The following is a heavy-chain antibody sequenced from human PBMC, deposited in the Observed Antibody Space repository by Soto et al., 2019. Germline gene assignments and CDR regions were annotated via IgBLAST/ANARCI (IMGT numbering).Heavy chain of an antibody. CDR2: IYPGDSDT. Sequence: GESLKISCKGSGYSFTSYWIGWVRQMPGKGLEWMGIIYPGDSDTRYSPSFQGQVTISADKSISTAYLQWSSLKASDTAMYYCASPYCSGGSCYSEDAFDIWGQGTMVTVSS. CDR3: ASPYCSGGSCYSEDAFDI. V-gene: IGHV5-51*01. CDR1: GYSFTSYW. J-gene: IGHJ3*02. D-gene: IGHD2-15*01.